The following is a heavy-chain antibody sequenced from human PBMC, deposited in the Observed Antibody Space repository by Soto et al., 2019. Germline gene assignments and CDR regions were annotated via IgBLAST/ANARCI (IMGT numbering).Heavy chain of an antibody. CDR1: GFTFSNYG. Sequence: LRLSCADSGFTFSNYGMHWVRQAPGKGLEWVAAISYDGSNKYYADSVEGRFTISRDNSKSTVYLQMNSLRAEDTAIYYCAKDTYYYDSSGYYVFDYWGQGALVTVSS. J-gene: IGHJ4*02. CDR3: AKDTYYYDSSGYYVFDY. V-gene: IGHV3-30*18. D-gene: IGHD3-22*01. CDR2: ISYDGSNK.